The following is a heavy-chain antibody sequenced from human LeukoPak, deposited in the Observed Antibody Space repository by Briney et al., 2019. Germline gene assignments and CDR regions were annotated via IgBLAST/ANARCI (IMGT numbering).Heavy chain of an antibody. J-gene: IGHJ6*02. V-gene: IGHV3-30*18. Sequence: GGSLRLSCAASGFTFSSYGMQWVRQAPGKGLEWVAVISYDGNIKYYKDSVKGRFTISRDNSKNTLYLQMNSLRAEDTAVYYCAKEGSPMVATTLDVWGQGTTVTVSS. D-gene: IGHD5-12*01. CDR3: AKEGSPMVATTLDV. CDR2: ISYDGNIK. CDR1: GFTFSSYG.